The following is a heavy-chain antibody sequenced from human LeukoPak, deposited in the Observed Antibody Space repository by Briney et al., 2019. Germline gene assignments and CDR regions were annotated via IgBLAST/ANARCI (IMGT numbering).Heavy chain of an antibody. CDR2: IYHSGST. CDR3: ARDRTNSAYYYDSSRGYAFDI. CDR1: GGSISSSNW. V-gene: IGHV4-4*02. D-gene: IGHD3-22*01. Sequence: SETLSLTCAVSGGSISSSNWWSWVRQPPGKGLEWIGEIYHSGSTNYNPSLKSRVTISVDKSKNQFSLKLSSVTAADTAVYYCARDRTNSAYYYDSSRGYAFDIWGQGTMVTVSS. J-gene: IGHJ3*02.